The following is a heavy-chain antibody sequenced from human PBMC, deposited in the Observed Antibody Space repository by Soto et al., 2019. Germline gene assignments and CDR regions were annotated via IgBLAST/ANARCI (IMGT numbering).Heavy chain of an antibody. Sequence: EVQLLESGGSLVQPGGSLRLSCAASGFTFSTYAMGWVRQAPGKGLEWVSAISGSGFATYYADPVKGRFTISRDNSKNTLYLQMNSLRAGDTAVYYCAKDIIGTGTNGIYDSWGQGTLVTVSS. CDR2: ISGSGFAT. D-gene: IGHD1-7*01. CDR1: GFTFSTYA. CDR3: AKDIIGTGTNGIYDS. J-gene: IGHJ4*02. V-gene: IGHV3-23*01.